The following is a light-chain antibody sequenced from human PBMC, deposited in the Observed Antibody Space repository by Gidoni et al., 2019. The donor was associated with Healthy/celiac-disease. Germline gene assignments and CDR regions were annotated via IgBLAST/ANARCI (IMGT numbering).Light chain of an antibody. CDR2: AAS. CDR3: QQRYSTLFG. CDR1: QSISSD. Sequence: DFQMTQSPSSLSASVGDRVTITCRASQSISSDLNWYQQKPGKAPKLLIYAASSLQSGGPSRFSGSGSGTDFTLTISRLQPEDFATYYCQQRYSTLFGFXGXTKVEIK. V-gene: IGKV1-39*01. J-gene: IGKJ4*01.